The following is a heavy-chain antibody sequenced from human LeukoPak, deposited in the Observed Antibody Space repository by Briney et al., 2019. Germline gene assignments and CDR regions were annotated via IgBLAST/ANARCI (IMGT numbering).Heavy chain of an antibody. Sequence: GGPLRLSCAASGFTFSSYGMHWVRQAPGKGLEWVAVISYDGSNKYYADSVKGRFTISRDNSKNTLYLQMNSLRAEDTAVYYCAKDVSGYNNDYWGQGTLVTVS. V-gene: IGHV3-30*18. CDR2: ISYDGSNK. J-gene: IGHJ4*02. CDR1: GFTFSSYG. D-gene: IGHD5-12*01. CDR3: AKDVSGYNNDY.